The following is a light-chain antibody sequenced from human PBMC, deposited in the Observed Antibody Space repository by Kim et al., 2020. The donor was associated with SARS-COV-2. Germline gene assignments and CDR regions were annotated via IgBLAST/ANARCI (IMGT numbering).Light chain of an antibody. V-gene: IGKV3-11*01. CDR2: DAS. Sequence: SPGERATLTCRASQSVSSYLAWYQQKPGQAPRLLIYDASNRATGIPARFSGSESGTDFTLTISSLEPEDFAVYYCQQRSNWPPRYTFGQGTKLEI. J-gene: IGKJ2*01. CDR3: QQRSNWPPRYT. CDR1: QSVSSY.